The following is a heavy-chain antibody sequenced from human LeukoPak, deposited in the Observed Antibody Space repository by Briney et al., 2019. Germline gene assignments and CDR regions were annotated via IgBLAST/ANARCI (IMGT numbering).Heavy chain of an antibody. CDR1: GGSISSFY. D-gene: IGHD6-19*01. CDR3: ARGWYSSGWYSDY. J-gene: IGHJ4*02. CDR2: IYYSGST. V-gene: IGHV4-59*01. Sequence: SETLSLTCTVSGGSISSFYWSWIRQPPGKGLEWIGYIYYSGSTNYNPSLKSRVTISVDTSKNQFSLKLSSVTAADTAVYYCARGWYSSGWYSDYWGQGTLVTVSS.